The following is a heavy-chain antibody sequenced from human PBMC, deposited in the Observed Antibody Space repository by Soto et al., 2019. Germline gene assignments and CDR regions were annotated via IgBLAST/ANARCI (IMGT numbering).Heavy chain of an antibody. D-gene: IGHD2-15*01. Sequence: GESLKISCKGSGYSFTSYWIGWVRQMPGKGLEWMGIIYPGDSDTRYSPSFQGQVTISADKSISTAYLQWSSLKASDTAMYYCARRQFKSLLNCSGGSCYPDAFDIWGQGTMVTVSS. J-gene: IGHJ3*02. CDR1: GYSFTSYW. V-gene: IGHV5-51*01. CDR2: IYPGDSDT. CDR3: ARRQFKSLLNCSGGSCYPDAFDI.